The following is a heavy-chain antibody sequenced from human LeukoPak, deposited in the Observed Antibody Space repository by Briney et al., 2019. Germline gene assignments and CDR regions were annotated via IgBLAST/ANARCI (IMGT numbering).Heavy chain of an antibody. CDR1: GFTFSNSW. J-gene: IGHJ4*02. CDR3: ASLYSSGWYGIDY. CDR2: IKSETAGGTA. V-gene: IGHV3-15*01. Sequence: GGSLRLSCAASGFTFSNSWMGWVRQAPGKGLEWVGRIKSETAGGTADYAAPVKGRFTISRDDSKNILYLQMDSLRAEDTAVYYCASLYSSGWYGIDYWGQGTLVTVSS. D-gene: IGHD6-19*01.